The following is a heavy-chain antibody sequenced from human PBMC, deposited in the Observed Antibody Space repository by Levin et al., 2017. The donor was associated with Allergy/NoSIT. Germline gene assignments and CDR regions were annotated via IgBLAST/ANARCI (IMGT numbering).Heavy chain of an antibody. D-gene: IGHD3-22*01. V-gene: IGHV3-21*01. CDR2: ISSSSSYI. Sequence: GGSLRLSCAASGFTFSSYSMNWVRQAPGKGLEWVSSISSSSSYIYYADSVKGRFTISRDNAKNSLYLQMNSLRAEDTAVYYCAAIDGGYDSSGSLDYWGQGTLVTVSS. CDR3: AAIDGGYDSSGSLDY. CDR1: GFTFSSYS. J-gene: IGHJ4*02.